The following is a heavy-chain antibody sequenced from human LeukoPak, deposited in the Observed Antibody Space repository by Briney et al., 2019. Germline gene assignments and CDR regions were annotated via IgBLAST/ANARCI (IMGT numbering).Heavy chain of an antibody. CDR3: ARDLQWNYYGSGSYTDY. CDR1: GGTFSSYA. V-gene: IGHV1-69*06. D-gene: IGHD3-10*01. CDR2: IIPIFGTA. J-gene: IGHJ4*02. Sequence: ASVKVSCKASGGTFSSYAVSWVRQAPGQGLEWMGGIIPIFGTANYAQKFQGRVTITADKSTSTAYMELSRLRSDDTAVYYCARDLQWNYYGSGSYTDYWGQGTLVTVSS.